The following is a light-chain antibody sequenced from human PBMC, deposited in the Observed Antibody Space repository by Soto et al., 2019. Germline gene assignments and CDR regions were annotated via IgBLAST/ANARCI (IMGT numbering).Light chain of an antibody. V-gene: IGLV2-14*01. CDR3: SSFTTSSTLV. CDR2: DVI. CDR1: SSDIGGYNF. Sequence: QSALTQPASVSGSPGQSITISCTGTSSDIGGYNFVSWYQQYPGNAPKLMIYDVINRPSGVSNRFSGSKSGNTASLTISGLQAEDEADYYCSSFTTSSTLVFGGGTKLTVL. J-gene: IGLJ2*01.